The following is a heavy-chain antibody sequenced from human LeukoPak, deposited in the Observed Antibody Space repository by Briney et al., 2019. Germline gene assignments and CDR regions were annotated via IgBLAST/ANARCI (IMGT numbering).Heavy chain of an antibody. V-gene: IGHV3-66*04. J-gene: IGHJ4*02. CDR1: GFTVSSNY. Sequence: GGSLRLSCAASGFTVSSNYMSWVRQAPGKGLEWVSVIYSGGSTYYADSVKGRFTISRDNAKNSLYLQMNSLRAEDTAVYYCARQGVYDSSGYYRDYRGQGTLVTVSS. D-gene: IGHD3-22*01. CDR3: ARQGVYDSSGYYRDY. CDR2: IYSGGST.